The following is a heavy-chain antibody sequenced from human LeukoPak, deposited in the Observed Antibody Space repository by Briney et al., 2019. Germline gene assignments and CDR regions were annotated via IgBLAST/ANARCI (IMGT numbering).Heavy chain of an antibody. D-gene: IGHD1-1*01. V-gene: IGHV1-2*02. Sequence: ASVKVSCKASGYTFTGYYMHWVRQAPGLGLEWMGWINPNSGGTNYAQKFQGRVTMTRGTSISTAYMELSRLRSVDTAVYYCARSTTTTSHFDHWGQGALVTVSS. CDR1: GYTFTGYY. CDR2: INPNSGGT. CDR3: ARSTTTTSHFDH. J-gene: IGHJ4*02.